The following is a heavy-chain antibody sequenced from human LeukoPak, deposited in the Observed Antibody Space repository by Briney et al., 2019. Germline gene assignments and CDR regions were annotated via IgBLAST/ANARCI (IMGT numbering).Heavy chain of an antibody. Sequence: SETLSLTCAVYGGSFSGYYWSWIRQPPGKGLEWIGEINHSGSTNYNPSLKSRVTISVDTSKNQFSLKLSSVTAADTAVYYCARDQFTMIQGVITYYYYYYMDVWGKGTTVTVSS. CDR3: ARDQFTMIQGVITYYYYYYMDV. CDR2: INHSGST. CDR1: GGSFSGYY. D-gene: IGHD3-10*01. J-gene: IGHJ6*03. V-gene: IGHV4-34*01.